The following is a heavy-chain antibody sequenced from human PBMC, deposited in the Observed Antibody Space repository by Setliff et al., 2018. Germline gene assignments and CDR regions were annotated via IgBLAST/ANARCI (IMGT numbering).Heavy chain of an antibody. V-gene: IGHV4-38-2*02. CDR3: ARRETYYNFWSGYYAY. CDR2: IYYSGST. CDR1: GYSISSGYY. J-gene: IGHJ4*02. Sequence: SETLSLTCTVSGYSISSGYYWGWIRQPPGKGLEWIGCIYYSGSTYYNPSLKSRVTISVDTSKNQFSLKLSSVTAADTAVYYCARRETYYNFWSGYYAYWGQGTLVTVSS. D-gene: IGHD3-3*01.